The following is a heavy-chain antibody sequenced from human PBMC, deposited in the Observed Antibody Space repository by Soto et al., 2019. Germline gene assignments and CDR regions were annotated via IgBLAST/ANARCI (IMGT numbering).Heavy chain of an antibody. Sequence: PGGSLRLSCEASGLNFGAYAMSWVRQAPGKGMEWVSGISWSSSGTYYTDSVKGRFTISRDNSKNTVYLQMNRLRGEDTAVYYCAKARSENFWVYYSAMDVCGQGPADTV. D-gene: IGHD6-19*01. V-gene: IGHV3-23*01. CDR1: GLNFGAYA. CDR3: AKARSENFWVYYSAMDV. J-gene: IGHJ6*02. CDR2: ISWSSSGT.